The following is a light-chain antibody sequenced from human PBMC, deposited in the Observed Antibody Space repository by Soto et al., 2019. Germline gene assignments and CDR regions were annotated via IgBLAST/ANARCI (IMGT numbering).Light chain of an antibody. V-gene: IGKV1-27*01. CDR1: QGINNY. CDR3: QKYNSAPRA. CDR2: AAS. Sequence: DIQMTQSPSSLSASVGDRVTITCRASQGINNYLAWYQQKSGKAPKLLIYAASTLQSGVPSRFSGSGSGADFTLTSSSLQTEDVATYYCQKYNSAPRAFGQGTKVEIK. J-gene: IGKJ1*01.